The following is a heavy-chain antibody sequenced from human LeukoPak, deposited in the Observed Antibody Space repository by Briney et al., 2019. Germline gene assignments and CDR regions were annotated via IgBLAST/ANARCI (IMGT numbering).Heavy chain of an antibody. V-gene: IGHV1-69*04. CDR2: IIPILGIA. D-gene: IGHD3-10*01. J-gene: IGHJ3*02. CDR1: GGTFSSYA. CDR3: ARSPHSARYAFDI. Sequence: GSSVKVSCKASGGTFSSYAISWVRQAPGQGLEWMGRIIPILGIANYAQKFQGRVTITADKSTSTAYMELSSLRSEDTAVYYCARSPHSARYAFDIWGQGTMVTVSS.